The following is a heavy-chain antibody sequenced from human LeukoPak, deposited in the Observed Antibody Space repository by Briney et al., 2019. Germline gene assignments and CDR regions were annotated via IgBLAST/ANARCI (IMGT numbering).Heavy chain of an antibody. V-gene: IGHV3-23*01. D-gene: IGHD5-18*01. CDR1: GFTFSNYA. Sequence: PGGSLRLSCAASGFTFSNYAMSWVRQAPGKGLEWVSAISGSGGYTYYADSVKGRFTISRDNSKNSLYLQINSLRTEDTALYYCAKDMSDTSAWYFDYWGQGTLVTVSS. J-gene: IGHJ4*02. CDR3: AKDMSDTSAWYFDY. CDR2: ISGSGGYT.